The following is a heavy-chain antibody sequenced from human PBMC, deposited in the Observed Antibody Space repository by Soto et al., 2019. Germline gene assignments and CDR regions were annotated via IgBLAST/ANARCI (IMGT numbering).Heavy chain of an antibody. Sequence: PGGSVRLSCAAAGFDFEDFAMHWVRQAPGKGLEWVSLINSDGTDSYYMDSVRGRFTISRDNGKNSLYLQMDRLRPEDTAFYFCAKALYYYDSSPLDHWGQGTLVTVSS. CDR1: GFDFEDFA. CDR3: AKALYYYDSSPLDH. D-gene: IGHD3-22*01. CDR2: INSDGTDS. V-gene: IGHV3-43D*04. J-gene: IGHJ4*02.